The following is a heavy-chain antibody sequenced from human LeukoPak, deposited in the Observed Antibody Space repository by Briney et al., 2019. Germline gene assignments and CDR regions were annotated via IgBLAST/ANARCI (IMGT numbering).Heavy chain of an antibody. V-gene: IGHV4-39*07. CDR2: IYYSGST. Sequence: SETLSLTCTVSGGSISTSGYYWGWIRQPPGKGMEWIGNIYYSGSTYYNPSLKSRVTISVDMSKNQFSLKLNSVTAADTAVYYCARAGRGYNYGFVPSELDYYYYMYVWGKGTTVTVSS. D-gene: IGHD5-18*01. CDR3: ARAGRGYNYGFVPSELDYYYYMYV. CDR1: GGSISTSGYY. J-gene: IGHJ6*03.